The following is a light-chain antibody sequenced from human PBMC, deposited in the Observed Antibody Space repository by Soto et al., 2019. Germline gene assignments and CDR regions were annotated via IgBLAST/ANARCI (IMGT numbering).Light chain of an antibody. CDR3: QQSYITPIT. J-gene: IGKJ5*01. Sequence: TQSPAAVSVSPGEGVTLSCRASQFISNSLAWYQQRPGQPPRLLIYGASTRATSIPARFSGSGSGTEFTLTISSLQSEDFATYYCQQSYITPITFGQGTRLEIK. V-gene: IGKV3-15*01. CDR1: QFISNS. CDR2: GAS.